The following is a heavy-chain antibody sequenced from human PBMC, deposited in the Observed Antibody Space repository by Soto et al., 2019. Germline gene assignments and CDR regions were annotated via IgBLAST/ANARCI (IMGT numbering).Heavy chain of an antibody. J-gene: IGHJ2*01. CDR1: GFTFSSYA. D-gene: IGHD6-6*01. CDR3: AKLSIAGSWYFDL. Sequence: EVQLLESGGGLVQPGGSLRLSCAASGFTFSSYAMSWVRQAPGKGLEWVSAISGSGGSTYYADSVKGRFTISRDNSKNTLYLQINSLRAEDTAVYYCAKLSIAGSWYFDLWGRRTLVTVSS. CDR2: ISGSGGST. V-gene: IGHV3-23*01.